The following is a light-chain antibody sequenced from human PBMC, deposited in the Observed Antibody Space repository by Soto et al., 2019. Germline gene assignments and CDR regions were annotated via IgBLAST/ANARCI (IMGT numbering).Light chain of an antibody. CDR1: QDIRSS. CDR2: GAS. V-gene: IGKV3-15*01. Sequence: EIVMTQSPATLSVSPGERVTLSCRASQDIRSSLAWYQQKPGQAPRLLIYGASIRATGVPATFSGSGSGTEFTLRISSMQSEHLGVYYCQQDSSWPLTFGGGTKVDIK. CDR3: QQDSSWPLT. J-gene: IGKJ4*01.